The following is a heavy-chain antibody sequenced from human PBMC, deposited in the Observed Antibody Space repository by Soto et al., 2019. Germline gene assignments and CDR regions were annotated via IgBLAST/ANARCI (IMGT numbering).Heavy chain of an antibody. D-gene: IGHD6-13*01. CDR3: AKAYSSSWYGYWYFDL. CDR2: ISYDGSNK. J-gene: IGHJ2*01. V-gene: IGHV3-30*18. Sequence: QVQLVESGGGVVQPGRSLRLSCAASGFTFSSYGMHWVRQAPGKGLEWVAVISYDGSNKYYADSVKGRFTISRDNSKNTLYLQMNSLRADDTAVYYCAKAYSSSWYGYWYFDLWGRGTLVTVSS. CDR1: GFTFSSYG.